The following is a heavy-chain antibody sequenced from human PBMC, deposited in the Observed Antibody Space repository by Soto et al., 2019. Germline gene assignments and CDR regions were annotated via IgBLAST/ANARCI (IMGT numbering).Heavy chain of an antibody. Sequence: SETVSLTCTVSCGSINDFYWSWIRQPPGKGLEWIGYIYYSGSTDYNPSLKGRVTISVDTSKNQFSLKLRSVTAADTAVYYCARVGGVAARTFDYWGQGTLVTVSS. D-gene: IGHD6-6*01. CDR1: CGSINDFY. CDR3: ARVGGVAARTFDY. J-gene: IGHJ4*02. CDR2: IYYSGST. V-gene: IGHV4-59*01.